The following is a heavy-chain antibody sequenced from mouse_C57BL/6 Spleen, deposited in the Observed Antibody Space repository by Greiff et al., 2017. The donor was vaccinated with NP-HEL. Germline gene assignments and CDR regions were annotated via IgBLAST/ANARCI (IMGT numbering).Heavy chain of an antibody. Sequence: VKLMESGAELVKPGASVKMSCKASGYTFTTYPIEWMKQNHGKSLEWIGNFHPYNDDTKYNEKFKGKATLTVEKSSSTVYLELSRLTSDDSAVYYCARGGVYYYAMDYWGQGTSVTVSS. CDR3: ARGGVYYYAMDY. J-gene: IGHJ4*01. V-gene: IGHV1-47*01. CDR1: GYTFTTYP. CDR2: FHPYNDDT.